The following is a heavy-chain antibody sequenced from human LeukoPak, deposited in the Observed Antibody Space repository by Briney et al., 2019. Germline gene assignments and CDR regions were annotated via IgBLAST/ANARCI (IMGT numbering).Heavy chain of an antibody. Sequence: PGGSLRLSCAASGFTFSNAWMSWVRQAPGKGLEWVGRIKSKTDGGTTDYAAPVKGRFTISRDDSKNTLYLQMNSLKTEDTAVYYCTTVVTAMVITSFDYWGQGTLVTVSS. J-gene: IGHJ4*02. V-gene: IGHV3-15*01. CDR3: TTVVTAMVITSFDY. D-gene: IGHD5-18*01. CDR2: IKSKTDGGTT. CDR1: GFTFSNAW.